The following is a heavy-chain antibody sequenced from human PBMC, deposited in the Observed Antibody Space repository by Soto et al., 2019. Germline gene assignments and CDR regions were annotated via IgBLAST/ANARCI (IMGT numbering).Heavy chain of an antibody. Sequence: PGGSLRLSCAASGFTFSSYSMNWVRQAPGKGLEWVSYISSSSSTIYYADSVKGRFTISRDNAKNSLYLQMNSLRAEDTAVYYCARDRSSSTSTYYFDYWGQGTLVTVS. J-gene: IGHJ4*02. D-gene: IGHD2-2*01. CDR2: ISSSSSTI. V-gene: IGHV3-48*01. CDR1: GFTFSSYS. CDR3: ARDRSSSTSTYYFDY.